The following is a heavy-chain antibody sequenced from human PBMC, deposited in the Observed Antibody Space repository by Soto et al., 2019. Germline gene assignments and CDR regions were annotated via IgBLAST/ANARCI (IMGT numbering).Heavy chain of an antibody. CDR1: GYAFTGYC. CDR2: INPNSGGT. CDR3: ARDRGYRGSSPGGY. J-gene: IGHJ4*02. D-gene: IGHD6-6*01. Sequence: QVQLVQSGAEVKKPGASVKVSCKASGYAFTGYCMHWVRQAPGKGLEWMGWINPNSGGTIYAQKCQGWVTMTRDTSISTAYMELSRLRSDDTAVYYCARDRGYRGSSPGGYWGQGTLVTVSS. V-gene: IGHV1-2*04.